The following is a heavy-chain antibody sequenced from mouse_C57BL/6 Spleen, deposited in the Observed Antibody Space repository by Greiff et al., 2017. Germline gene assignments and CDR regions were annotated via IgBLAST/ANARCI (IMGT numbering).Heavy chain of an antibody. D-gene: IGHD1-1*01. V-gene: IGHV1-26*01. J-gene: IGHJ2*01. CDR3: ARCYGSSPPFDY. CDR2: INPNNGGT. Sequence: EVQLQQSGPELVKPGASVKISCKASGYTFTDYYMNWVKQSHGKSLEWIGDINPNNGGTSYNQKFKGKATLTVDKSSSPAYMELRSLTSEDSAVYYCARCYGSSPPFDYWGQGTTLTVSS. CDR1: GYTFTDYY.